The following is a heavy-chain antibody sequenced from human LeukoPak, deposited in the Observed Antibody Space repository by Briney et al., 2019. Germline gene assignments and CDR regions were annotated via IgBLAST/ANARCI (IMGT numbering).Heavy chain of an antibody. Sequence: GGSLRLSCAASGFTFSDYYMTWIRQAPGKGLEWLSYISGSGSYTNYADSVKGRFTTSRDNAKNSLYLQMNSLRAEDTAVYYCARVGYSSSAFEFDYWGQGTLVTVSS. CDR2: ISGSGSYT. V-gene: IGHV3-11*06. D-gene: IGHD6-6*01. CDR1: GFTFSDYY. CDR3: ARVGYSSSAFEFDY. J-gene: IGHJ4*02.